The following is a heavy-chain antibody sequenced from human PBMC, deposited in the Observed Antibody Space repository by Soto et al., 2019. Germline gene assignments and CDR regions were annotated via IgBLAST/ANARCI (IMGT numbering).Heavy chain of an antibody. V-gene: IGHV4-31*03. D-gene: IGHD5-18*01. CDR3: ARGGYSYGHETLDY. CDR2: VYYSGNT. Sequence: KTSETLSLTCNVSGDSMSDSDYYWNWIRQRPGKGLEWIGYVYYSGNTYYNPSLKSRITISVDTSKSQFSLKLSSVTAADTAVYYCARGGYSYGHETLDYWGQGTLVTVPQ. J-gene: IGHJ4*02. CDR1: GDSMSDSDYY.